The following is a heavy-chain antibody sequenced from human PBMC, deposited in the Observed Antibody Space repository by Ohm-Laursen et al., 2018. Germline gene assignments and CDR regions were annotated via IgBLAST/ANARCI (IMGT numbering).Heavy chain of an antibody. CDR3: AKDISVTVVRGVIINATAALDY. CDR1: GFPFSAYS. CDR2: ISNVVSVT. J-gene: IGHJ4*02. D-gene: IGHD3-10*01. Sequence: GSLRLSCAASGFPFSAYSMNWVRQAPGKGLEWISYISNVVSVTWYADSVKGRFTVSRDNAKNSLYLQMNSLRAEDTALYYCAKDISVTVVRGVIINATAALDYWGQGTLVTVSS. V-gene: IGHV3-48*04.